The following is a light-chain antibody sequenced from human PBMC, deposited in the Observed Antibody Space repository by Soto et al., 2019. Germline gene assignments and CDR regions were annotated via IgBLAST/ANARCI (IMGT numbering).Light chain of an antibody. CDR2: GAS. V-gene: IGKV3-20*01. CDR3: QQYGSSPHT. Sequence: EIVLTQSPGTLSLSPGERATLSCRASQSVSSSYLAWYQHKPGQAPRLLIYGASSRATGIPDRFSGSGSGTDFTLTFSRLEPEDFAVYYCQQYGSSPHTFGQGTKLEIK. CDR1: QSVSSSY. J-gene: IGKJ2*01.